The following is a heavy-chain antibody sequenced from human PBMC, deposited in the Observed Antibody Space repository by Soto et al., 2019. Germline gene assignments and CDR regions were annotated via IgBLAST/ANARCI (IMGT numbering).Heavy chain of an antibody. CDR3: ARDTSTSYSSGIAY. CDR2: IIPIFGTA. Sequence: QVQLVQSGAEVKKPGSSVKVSCKASGGTFSSYAISWVRQAPGQGLEWMGGIIPIFGTANYAQKFQGRVTITADESTSTAYMEPSSLRSEDTAVYYCARDTSTSYSSGIAYWGQGTLVTVSS. CDR1: GGTFSSYA. D-gene: IGHD6-19*01. J-gene: IGHJ4*02. V-gene: IGHV1-69*01.